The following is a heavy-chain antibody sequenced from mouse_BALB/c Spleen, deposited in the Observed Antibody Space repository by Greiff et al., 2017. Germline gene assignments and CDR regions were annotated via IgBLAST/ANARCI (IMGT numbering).Heavy chain of an antibody. CDR1: GFNIKDYY. Sequence: VQLQQSGAELVRPGALVKLSCKASGFNIKDYYMHRVKQRPEQGLEWIGWIDPENGNTIYDPKFQGKASITADTSSNTAYLQLSSLTSEDTAVYYCASAYGSSWWYFDVWGAGTTVTVSS. V-gene: IGHV14-1*02. J-gene: IGHJ1*01. CDR2: IDPENGNT. D-gene: IGHD1-1*01. CDR3: ASAYGSSWWYFDV.